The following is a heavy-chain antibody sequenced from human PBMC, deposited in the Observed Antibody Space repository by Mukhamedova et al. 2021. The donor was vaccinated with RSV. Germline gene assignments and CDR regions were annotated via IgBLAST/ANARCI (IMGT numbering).Heavy chain of an antibody. CDR2: ISSSSSTT. CDR3: AREYSSSSGRAFDI. Sequence: LEWVSYISSSSSTTYYAESVKGRFTISRDMAKNSLYLQMNSLRAEDTAVYYCAREYSSSSGRAFDIWGQGTMVTVS. D-gene: IGHD6-6*01. V-gene: IGHV3-48*01. J-gene: IGHJ3*02.